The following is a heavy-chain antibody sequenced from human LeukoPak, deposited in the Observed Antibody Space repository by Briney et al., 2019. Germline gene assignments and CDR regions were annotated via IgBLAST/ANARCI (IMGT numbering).Heavy chain of an antibody. CDR1: GFTFSSYW. J-gene: IGHJ4*02. CDR2: IHLDGTTT. CDR3: ARGGSPSDY. D-gene: IGHD3-16*01. Sequence: GGSLRLSCVAPGFTFSSYWMHWVRQAPGKGLVWVSRIHLDGTTTTYADSVRGRFTISRDNAKNTLYLQMNSLTAEDTAVYYWARGGSPSDYWGQGTLVTVSS. V-gene: IGHV3-74*01.